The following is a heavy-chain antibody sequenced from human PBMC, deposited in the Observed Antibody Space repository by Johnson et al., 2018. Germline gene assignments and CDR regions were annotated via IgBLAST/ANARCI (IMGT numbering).Heavy chain of an antibody. CDR3: AKSGYHYGNPNFWNAFDV. CDR2: ISDGGSST. CDR1: GLTFSNFA. V-gene: IGHV3-23*01. D-gene: IGHD3-3*01. J-gene: IGHJ3*01. Sequence: VRLQEWGGGLVQPGGSLRLWCAASGLTFSNFAMSWVRQAPGKGLEWVSRISDGGSSTDYADSVRGRFTISRDNSKNTLDLQMNSLRAEDTAVYYCAKSGYHYGNPNFWNAFDVWGQGTMVIASS.